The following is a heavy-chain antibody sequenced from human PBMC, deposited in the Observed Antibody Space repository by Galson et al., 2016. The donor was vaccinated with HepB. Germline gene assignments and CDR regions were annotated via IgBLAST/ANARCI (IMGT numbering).Heavy chain of an antibody. CDR1: GLTFRSSA. V-gene: IGHV3-30*04. D-gene: IGHD3-10*01. CDR2: ISFDGSYE. Sequence: SLRLSCSASGLTFRSSAMHWARHVPGMGLEADAFISFDGSYESYADSVKCRCTIPRDNSKNTLYLQMNSLRVGDTAVYYCAGGPGSYYRGREYYYGMDVWGQGTTVTVSS. CDR3: AGGPGSYYRGREYYYGMDV. J-gene: IGHJ6*02.